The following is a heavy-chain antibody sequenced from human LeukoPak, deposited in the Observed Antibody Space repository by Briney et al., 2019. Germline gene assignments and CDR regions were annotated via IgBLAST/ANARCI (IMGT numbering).Heavy chain of an antibody. V-gene: IGHV3-21*01. CDR3: AELGITMIGGV. D-gene: IGHD3-10*02. CDR2: ISESSTYI. J-gene: IGHJ6*04. CDR1: GFTFSTYS. Sequence: GGSLRLSCAASGFTFSTYSMNWVRQAPGKGLEWVASISESSTYIYSADSLKGRFTISRDNAKNSLYLQMNSLRAEDTAVYYCAELGITMIGGVWGKGTTVTISS.